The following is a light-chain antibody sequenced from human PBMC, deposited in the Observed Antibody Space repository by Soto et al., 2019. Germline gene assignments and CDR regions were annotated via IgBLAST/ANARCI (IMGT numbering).Light chain of an antibody. CDR3: QQYNSYWT. CDR1: QSISSW. CDR2: KAS. Sequence: DIQMTQSPSTLSASVGDRVTITCRASQSISSWLAWYQQKPGKAPKLLIYKASSLESGVPSRFSGSGSGTEFILTISGLQPDDFATYYCQQYNSYWTFGQGNKEEIK. V-gene: IGKV1-5*03. J-gene: IGKJ1*01.